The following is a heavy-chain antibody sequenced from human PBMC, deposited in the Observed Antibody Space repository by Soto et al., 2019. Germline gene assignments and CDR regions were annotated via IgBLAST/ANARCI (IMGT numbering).Heavy chain of an antibody. CDR1: GFTFSSYG. CDR3: ARDGWGILGVTGDDY. J-gene: IGHJ4*02. V-gene: IGHV3-33*01. D-gene: IGHD1-26*01. Sequence: QVQLVESGGGVVQPGRSLRLSCAASGFTFSSYGMYWVRQAPGKGLEWVAVIWYDGSNKYYADSVKGRFTISRDNSKNTLYRQMNSLRAEDTAVYYCARDGWGILGVTGDDYWGQGTLVTVSS. CDR2: IWYDGSNK.